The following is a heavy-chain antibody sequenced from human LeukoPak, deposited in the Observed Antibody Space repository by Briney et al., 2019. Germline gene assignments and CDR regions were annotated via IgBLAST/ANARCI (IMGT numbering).Heavy chain of an antibody. J-gene: IGHJ4*02. CDR1: GISFGEYA. V-gene: IGHV3-49*04. CDR3: TSTYCSSANCLNAFDY. Sequence: GGSLRLSCTTSGISFGEYAMSWVRQAQGKGLEWLGFIRTKPYGETTEYAASVKGRFTISRDDSKSIAYLQMNSLKTEDTAVYYCTSTYCSSANCLNAFDYWGQGTLVTVSS. D-gene: IGHD2-2*01. CDR2: IRTKPYGETT.